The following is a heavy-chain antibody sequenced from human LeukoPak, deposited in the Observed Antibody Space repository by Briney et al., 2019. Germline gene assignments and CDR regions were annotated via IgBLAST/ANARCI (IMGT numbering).Heavy chain of an antibody. CDR2: IYPGDSDI. D-gene: IGHD1-1*01. J-gene: IGHJ4*02. V-gene: IGHV5-51*01. CDR3: ARQNAEVSFFDY. Sequence: GESLKISCKASGYVFTNHWIGWVRQMPGKGLEWMGIIYPGDSDIRYSPSFQGQVTISADKSINTAYVQWSSLKASDTAIYYCARQNAEVSFFDYWGQGILVTVST. CDR1: GYVFTNHW.